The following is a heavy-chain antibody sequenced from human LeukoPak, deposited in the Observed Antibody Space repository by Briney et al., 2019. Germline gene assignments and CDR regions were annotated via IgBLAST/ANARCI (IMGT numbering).Heavy chain of an antibody. Sequence: PGGSLRLSCAASGFTFSIFWMSWVRQAPGKGLEWVANIKQDGSEKYYVDSVKGRFSISRDNSKNSLYLQMNSLRSEDTALYYCTKDLVWGSYRSLDYWGQGTLFTVSS. V-gene: IGHV3-7*05. CDR3: TKDLVWGSYRSLDY. CDR2: IKQDGSEK. CDR1: GFTFSIFW. J-gene: IGHJ4*02. D-gene: IGHD3-16*02.